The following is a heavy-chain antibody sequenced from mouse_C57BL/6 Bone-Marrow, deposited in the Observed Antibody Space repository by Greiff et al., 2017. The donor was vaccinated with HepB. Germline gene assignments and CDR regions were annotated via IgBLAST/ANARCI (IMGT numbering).Heavy chain of an antibody. J-gene: IGHJ4*01. CDR1: GFTFSSYA. Sequence: EVKVVESGGGLVKPGGSLKLSCAASGFTFSSYAMSWVRQTPEKRLEWVATISDGGSYTYYPDNVKGRFTISRDNAKNNLYLQMSHLKSEDTAMYYCARPILRFYAMDYWGQGTSVTVSS. D-gene: IGHD1-1*01. CDR2: ISDGGSYT. V-gene: IGHV5-4*03. CDR3: ARPILRFYAMDY.